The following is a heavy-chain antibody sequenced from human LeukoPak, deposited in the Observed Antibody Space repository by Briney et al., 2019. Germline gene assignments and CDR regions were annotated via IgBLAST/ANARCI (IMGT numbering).Heavy chain of an antibody. CDR1: GYTFTDYH. D-gene: IGHD3-9*01. CDR2: INPNSGGT. Sequence: ASVKVSCKASGYTFTDYHMHWVRQAPGQGLEWMGWINPNSGGTNYAQKFQGRVTMTRDTSISTAYMELSRLRSDDTAVYYCARGGPGGVRYFDWLLYPFDYWGQGTLVTVSS. V-gene: IGHV1-2*02. CDR3: ARGGPGGVRYFDWLLYPFDY. J-gene: IGHJ4*02.